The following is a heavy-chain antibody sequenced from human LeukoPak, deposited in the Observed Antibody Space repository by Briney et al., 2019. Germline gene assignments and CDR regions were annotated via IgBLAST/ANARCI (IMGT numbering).Heavy chain of an antibody. CDR2: IIPIFGTA. J-gene: IGHJ6*03. V-gene: IGHV1-69*13. D-gene: IGHD4-17*01. CDR1: GGTFSSYA. Sequence: SVKVSCKASGGTFSSYAISWVRQAPGQGLEWMGGIIPIFGTANYAQKFQGRVTITADESTSTAYMELSSLRSEDTAVYYCARGPTPSHDYGDSYYYYYYYMDVWGKGTTVTVSS. CDR3: ARGPTPSHDYGDSYYYYYYYMDV.